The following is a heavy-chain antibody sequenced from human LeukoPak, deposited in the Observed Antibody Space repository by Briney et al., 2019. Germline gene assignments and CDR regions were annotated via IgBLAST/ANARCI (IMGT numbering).Heavy chain of an antibody. CDR3: AKDSIPALVYSGRYTYYFDF. CDR1: GFTFSSYA. CDR2: ISVSGGST. V-gene: IGHV3-23*01. D-gene: IGHD1-26*01. Sequence: GGSLRLSCAVSGFTFSSYAMSWVRQAPGKGLEWVSVISVSGGSTYYADSVKGRFTISRDNSKNTLYLQMNSLRAEDTAVYYCAKDSIPALVYSGRYTYYFDFWGQGTLVTVSS. J-gene: IGHJ4*02.